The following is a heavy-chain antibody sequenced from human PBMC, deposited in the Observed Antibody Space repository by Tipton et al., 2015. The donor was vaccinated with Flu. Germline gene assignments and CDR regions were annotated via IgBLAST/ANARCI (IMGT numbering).Heavy chain of an antibody. CDR1: GYSIRCGYY. V-gene: IGHV4-38-2*02. CDR2: FFHSGCN. CDR3: ARRDYRNYVSDPKNWFDP. D-gene: IGHD4-11*01. Sequence: TLSLTCSVFGYSIRCGYYWGWIWQPPGKGLEWIGNFFHSGCNYYNPSLKSRVTISEDRSRIQFFLRLSSLTAADTAVYYCARRDYRNYVSDPKNWFDPWGQGTLVNVSS. J-gene: IGHJ5*02.